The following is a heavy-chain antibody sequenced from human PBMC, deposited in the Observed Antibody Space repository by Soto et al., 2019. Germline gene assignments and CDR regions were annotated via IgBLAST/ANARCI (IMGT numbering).Heavy chain of an antibody. CDR2: IYYSGST. CDR3: ARDLGYCSSTSCYYYMDV. D-gene: IGHD2-2*01. V-gene: IGHV4-59*01. J-gene: IGHJ6*03. Sequence: SETLSLTCTGSGGSISSYYSSWIRQPPGKGLEWIGYIYYSGSTNYNPSLKSRVTISVDTSKNQFSLKLSSVTAADTAVYYCARDLGYCSSTSCYYYMDVWGKGTTVTVSS. CDR1: GGSISSYY.